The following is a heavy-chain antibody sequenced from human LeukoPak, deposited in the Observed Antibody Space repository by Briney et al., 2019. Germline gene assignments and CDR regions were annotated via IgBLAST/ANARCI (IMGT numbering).Heavy chain of an antibody. V-gene: IGHV3-7*04. CDR1: GFTFSSYW. Sequence: GGSLRLSCAASGFTFSSYWMSWVRQAPGKGLEWVANIKQDGSEKYYVDSVKGRFTISRDNAQNSLYLQMNSLRADDTAVYYCARPYSSSWYNWFDPWGQGTLVTVSS. CDR2: IKQDGSEK. CDR3: ARPYSSSWYNWFDP. D-gene: IGHD6-13*01. J-gene: IGHJ5*02.